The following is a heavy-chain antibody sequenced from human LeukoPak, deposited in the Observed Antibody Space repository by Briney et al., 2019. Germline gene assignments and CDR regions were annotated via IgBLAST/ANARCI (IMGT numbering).Heavy chain of an antibody. CDR1: GGSISSGGYY. V-gene: IGHV4-39*01. J-gene: IGHJ4*02. CDR3: ARHGHSILIGLDY. CDR2: IYYSGST. D-gene: IGHD6-13*01. Sequence: PSETLSLTCTVSGGSISSGGYYWSWIRQHPGKGLEWIGSIYYSGSTYYNPSLKSRVTISVDTSKNQFSLKLSSVTAAGTAVYYCARHGHSILIGLDYWGQGTLVTVSS.